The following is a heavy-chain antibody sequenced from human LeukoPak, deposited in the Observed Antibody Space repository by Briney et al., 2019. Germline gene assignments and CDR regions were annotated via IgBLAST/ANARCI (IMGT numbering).Heavy chain of an antibody. CDR3: ANEIRPNDY. J-gene: IGHJ4*02. Sequence: GGSLRLSCVASGFPFSSHAMCWVRQAPGKGLEWVSSIYISGGATWYADSVRGRFTISRDNSKNTLYLQMTSLRVEDTALYYCANEIRPNDYWGQGTLVSVSS. D-gene: IGHD3-16*01. CDR1: GFPFSSHA. CDR2: IYISGGAT. V-gene: IGHV3-23*05.